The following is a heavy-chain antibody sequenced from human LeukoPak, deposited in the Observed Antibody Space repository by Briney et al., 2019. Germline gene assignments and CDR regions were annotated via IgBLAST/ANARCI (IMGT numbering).Heavy chain of an antibody. CDR2: IDKTTYPT. V-gene: IGHV3-23*05. J-gene: IGHJ4*02. CDR3: AKFEGATIPGWFNDY. Sequence: GGSLRLSCAASEFIFSDYAMGWVRQAPGKGLELVSTIDKTTYPTFYADSVKGRFTISRDNSKNTLYLQMNSLRTEDTAVYFCAKFEGATIPGWFNDYWGQGILVTVSS. D-gene: IGHD6-19*01. CDR1: EFIFSDYA.